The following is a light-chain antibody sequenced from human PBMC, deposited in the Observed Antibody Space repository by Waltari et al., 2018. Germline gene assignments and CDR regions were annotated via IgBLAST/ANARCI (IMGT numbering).Light chain of an antibody. CDR2: DVN. CDR3: CSYAGSYILV. Sequence: QSDLAPFHSVSGSPGQSVPLSCTGTDCDFVVDNYVSWYQQPPDKAPKRMIYDVNKRPSGVPHRFYGSKSGNTASLTISGLQAEDEADFYCCSYAGSYILVFGGGTKLTVL. V-gene: IGLV2-11*01. CDR1: DCDFVVDNY. J-gene: IGLJ2*01.